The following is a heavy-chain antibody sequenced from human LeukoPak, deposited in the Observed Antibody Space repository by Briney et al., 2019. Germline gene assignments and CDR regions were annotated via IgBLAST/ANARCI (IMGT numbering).Heavy chain of an antibody. V-gene: IGHV1-18*01. CDR2: ISAYNGNT. CDR1: GYTFTSYG. J-gene: IGHJ4*02. CDR3: ARADNRIVAVTSDTYDY. Sequence: ASVKVSCKASGYTFTSYGFSWVRQAPGQGLEWLGWISAYNGNTNYPQKFQGRVTMTTDTSTTTAYMELRSLRSDDTAVYFCARADNRIVAVTSDTYDYWGQGTLVTVSS. D-gene: IGHD2-21*02.